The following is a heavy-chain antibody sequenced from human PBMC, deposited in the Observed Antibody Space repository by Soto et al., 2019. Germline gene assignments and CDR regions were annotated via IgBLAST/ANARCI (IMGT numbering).Heavy chain of an antibody. CDR1: GDSVSTNSAA. V-gene: IGHV6-1*01. D-gene: IGHD3-10*01. CDR2: TYYKSKWNN. Sequence: QTLSFISAISGDSVSTNSAAWHWIRQSPSRGLEWLGRTYYKSKWNNDYALSVKSRITINPDTSKNQFSLHLYSVTPDDTAVYYCTGITWFRGMDVWGQGSPLTVSS. CDR3: TGITWFRGMDV. J-gene: IGHJ6*02.